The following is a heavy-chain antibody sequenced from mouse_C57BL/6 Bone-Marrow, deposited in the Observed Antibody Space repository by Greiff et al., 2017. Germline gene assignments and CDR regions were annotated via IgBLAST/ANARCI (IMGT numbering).Heavy chain of an antibody. CDR3: ARYYFYARDY. J-gene: IGHJ4*01. Sequence: QVQLQQSGAELARPGASVKLSCKASGYTFTSYGISWVKQRTGQGLEWIGEIYPRSGNTYYNEKFKGQATLTADKSASTAYMELRSLTSEGSAVYFCARYYFYARDYWGQGTSVTVSS. CDR2: IYPRSGNT. D-gene: IGHD1-1*01. CDR1: GYTFTSYG. V-gene: IGHV1-81*01.